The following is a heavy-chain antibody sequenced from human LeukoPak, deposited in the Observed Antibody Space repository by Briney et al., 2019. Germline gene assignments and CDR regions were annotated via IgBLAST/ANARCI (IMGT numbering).Heavy chain of an antibody. CDR1: GGTFSSYA. D-gene: IGHD5-24*01. CDR3: AILPSGDGYANFDY. CDR2: VIPIFGIA. J-gene: IGHJ4*02. V-gene: IGHV1-69*04. Sequence: ASVKLSCKASGGTFSSYAISWVRQAPGQGLEWMGRVIPIFGIANYAQKFEGRVTITADKSTSTAYMELSSLRSEDTAVYYCAILPSGDGYANFDYWGQGTLVTVSS.